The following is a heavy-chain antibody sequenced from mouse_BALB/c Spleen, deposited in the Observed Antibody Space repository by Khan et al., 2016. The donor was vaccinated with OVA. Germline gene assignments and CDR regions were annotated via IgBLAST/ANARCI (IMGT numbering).Heavy chain of an antibody. Sequence: EVQLVESGPGLVKPSQSLSLTCTVTGYSITSGYGWNWIRQFPGNKLEWMGYISYSGSTNYNPSLKSRISITRDTSKNQFFLPLNSVTSEDTATXYCARRARIKYWGQGTTLTVSS. CDR1: GYSITSGYG. D-gene: IGHD3-1*01. CDR2: ISYSGST. CDR3: ARRARIKY. J-gene: IGHJ2*01. V-gene: IGHV3-2*02.